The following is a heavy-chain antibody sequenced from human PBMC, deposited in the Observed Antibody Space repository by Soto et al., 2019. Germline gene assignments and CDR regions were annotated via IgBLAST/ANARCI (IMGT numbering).Heavy chain of an antibody. J-gene: IGHJ5*02. Sequence: ASVKVSCKASGYTFTNYDINWVRQAPGQGLEWMGWISAYNGDTNYAQKLQGRVTMTTDTSTSTAYMELRSLRSYDTAVYYCARSGLPDPVVVVGHTTFDPWGQGTLVTVSS. CDR3: ARSGLPDPVVVVGHTTFDP. V-gene: IGHV1-18*01. D-gene: IGHD2-15*01. CDR1: GYTFTNYD. CDR2: ISAYNGDT.